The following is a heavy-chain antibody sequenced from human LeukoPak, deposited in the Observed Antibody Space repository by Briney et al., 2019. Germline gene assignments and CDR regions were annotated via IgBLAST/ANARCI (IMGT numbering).Heavy chain of an antibody. Sequence: GGSLRLSCAASGFTFSSYWMHWVRQAPGKGLVWVSRINSDGSSTSYADSVKGRFTISRDNAKNTLYPQMNSLRAEDTAVYYCARAGVTYYYDSTFDYWGQGTLVTVSS. CDR1: GFTFSSYW. J-gene: IGHJ4*02. CDR2: INSDGSST. CDR3: ARAGVTYYYDSTFDY. V-gene: IGHV3-74*01. D-gene: IGHD3-22*01.